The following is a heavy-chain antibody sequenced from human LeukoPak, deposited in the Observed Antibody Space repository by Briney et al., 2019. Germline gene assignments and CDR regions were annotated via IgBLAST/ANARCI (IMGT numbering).Heavy chain of an antibody. CDR1: GGSISSGSYY. CDR2: IYTSGST. CDR3: AGRYYYDSSGYPLAAFDI. Sequence: PSDTLSLTCTVSGGSISSGSYYWSWIRQPAGKGLEWIGRIYTSGSTNYNPSLKSRVTISVDTSKNQFSLKLSSVTAADTAVYYCAGRYYYDSSGYPLAAFDIWGQGTMVTVSS. J-gene: IGHJ3*02. V-gene: IGHV4-61*02. D-gene: IGHD3-22*01.